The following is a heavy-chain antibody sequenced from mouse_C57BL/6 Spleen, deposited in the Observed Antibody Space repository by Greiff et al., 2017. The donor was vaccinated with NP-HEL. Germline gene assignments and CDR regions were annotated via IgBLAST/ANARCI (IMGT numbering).Heavy chain of an antibody. CDR1: GYTFTSYW. CDR2: IDPSDSYT. CDR3: ARAGKDFDY. Sequence: VQLQQPGAELVKPGASVKLSCKASGYTFTSYWMQWVKQRPGQGLEWIGEIDPSDSYTNYNQKFKGKATLTVDTSSSTAYMQLSSLTSEDSAVYYCARAGKDFDYWGQGTTLTVSS. J-gene: IGHJ2*01. D-gene: IGHD4-1*01. V-gene: IGHV1-50*01.